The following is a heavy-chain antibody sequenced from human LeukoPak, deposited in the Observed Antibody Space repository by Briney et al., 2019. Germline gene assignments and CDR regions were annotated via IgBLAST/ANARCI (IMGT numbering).Heavy chain of an antibody. CDR1: GYTFTSYG. CDR2: ISAYNGNT. Sequence: ASVKVSCKASGYTFTSYGISWVRQAPGQGLEWMGWISAYNGNTNYAQKLQGRVTMTTDTSTSTAYMELRSLRSDDTAVYYCAREGLFSGYFDYYYNYGMDVWGQGTTVTVSS. J-gene: IGHJ6*02. V-gene: IGHV1-18*01. CDR3: AREGLFSGYFDYYYNYGMDV. D-gene: IGHD3-9*01.